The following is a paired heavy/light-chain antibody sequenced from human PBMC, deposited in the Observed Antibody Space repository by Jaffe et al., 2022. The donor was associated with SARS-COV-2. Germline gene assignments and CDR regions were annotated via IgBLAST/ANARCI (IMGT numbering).Light chain of an antibody. Sequence: DIQMTQSPSSLSASVGDRVTITCRASQGIRNDLVWYQQKPGKAPKRLIYGASSLQSGVPSRFSGSGSGTEFTLTISSLQPEDFATYYCLQHSSYRLTFGGGTKVEIK. CDR1: QGIRND. CDR2: GAS. J-gene: IGKJ4*01. V-gene: IGKV1-17*01. CDR3: LQHSSYRLT.
Heavy chain of an antibody. D-gene: IGHD5-12*01. Sequence: QVHLQESGPGLVKPSETLSLTCTVSGGSISTFYWSWVRQPPGKGLEWIAYIYYSGSTNYNPSLKSRVTISLDTSKNQFSLKLTSVTAADTAVYYCARHSSAYGDWGLDDWGQGTLVTVSS. CDR3: ARHSSAYGDWGLDD. J-gene: IGHJ4*02. CDR2: IYYSGST. CDR1: GGSISTFY. V-gene: IGHV4-59*08.